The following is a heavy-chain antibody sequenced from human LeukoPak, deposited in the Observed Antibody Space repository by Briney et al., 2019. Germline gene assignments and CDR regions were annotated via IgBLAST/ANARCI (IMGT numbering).Heavy chain of an antibody. CDR2: IGTTGDT. Sequence: SGGSLRLSCVASGFTFSSYDMHWVRQPTGKGLEWVSGIGTTGDTYYPGSVKGRFTISRENAKNALYLQMNSLRAGDTAVYYCARGLYYYDSSGYYGDTFDIWGQGTMVIVSS. CDR1: GFTFSSYD. J-gene: IGHJ3*02. CDR3: ARGLYYYDSSGYYGDTFDI. D-gene: IGHD3-22*01. V-gene: IGHV3-13*04.